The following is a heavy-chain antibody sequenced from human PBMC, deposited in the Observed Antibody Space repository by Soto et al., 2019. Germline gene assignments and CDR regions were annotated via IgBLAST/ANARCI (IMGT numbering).Heavy chain of an antibody. J-gene: IGHJ3*02. Sequence: PGGSLRLSCAASGFTFSSYAMSWVRQAPGKGLEWVSAISGSGETIYAQKFQGRVTMTEDTSTDTAYMELSSLRSEDTAVYYCATDISTVTNAFDIWGQGTMVTVSS. V-gene: IGHV3-23*01. CDR3: ATDISTVTNAFDI. D-gene: IGHD4-17*01. CDR2: ISGSGET. CDR1: GFTFSSYA.